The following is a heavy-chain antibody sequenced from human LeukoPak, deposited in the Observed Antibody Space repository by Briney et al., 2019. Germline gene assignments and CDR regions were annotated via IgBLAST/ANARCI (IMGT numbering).Heavy chain of an antibody. J-gene: IGHJ4*02. CDR1: GGSISSSSYC. Sequence: SETLSLTCTVSGGSISSSSYCWGWIRQPPGKGLEWIGSIYYSGSTYYNPSLKSRVTISVDTSKNQFSLKLSSVTAADTAVYYCARRVSVGATGYYWGQGTLVTVSS. V-gene: IGHV4-39*01. CDR3: ARRVSVGATGYY. D-gene: IGHD1-26*01. CDR2: IYYSGST.